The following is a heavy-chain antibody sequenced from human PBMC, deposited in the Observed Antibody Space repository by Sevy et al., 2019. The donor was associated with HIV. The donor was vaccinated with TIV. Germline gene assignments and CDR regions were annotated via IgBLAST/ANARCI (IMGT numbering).Heavy chain of an antibody. D-gene: IGHD3-22*01. J-gene: IGHJ6*02. Sequence: GGSLRLSCEASGFTVSGNYMAWVRLAPGKGLEWVSLIDSGGSTYYADSVKGRFTISRDNGKNTLYLQMNPLRAEETAVYFCARDRYYDASGYYYYYYGMDVWGQGTTVTVSS. V-gene: IGHV3-66*01. CDR2: IDSGGST. CDR1: GFTVSGNY. CDR3: ARDRYYDASGYYYYYYGMDV.